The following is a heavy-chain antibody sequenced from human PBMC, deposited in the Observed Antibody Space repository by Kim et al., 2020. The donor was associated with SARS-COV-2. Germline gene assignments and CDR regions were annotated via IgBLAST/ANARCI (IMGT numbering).Heavy chain of an antibody. Sequence: TTIYPALKRRFTISDATSKNQFSLKLSSVTAADTAVYYWARSLRSSAFDIWGQGTMVTVSS. J-gene: IGHJ3*02. V-gene: IGHV4-59*01. CDR3: ARSLRSSAFDI. CDR2: T.